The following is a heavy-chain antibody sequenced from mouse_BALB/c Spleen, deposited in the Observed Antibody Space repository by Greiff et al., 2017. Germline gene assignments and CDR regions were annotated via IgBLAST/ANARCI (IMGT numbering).Heavy chain of an antibody. Sequence: EVKLVESGPELVKPGASVKIPCKASGYTFTDYNMDWVKQSHGKSLEWIGDINPNNGGTIYNQKFKGKATLTVDKSSSTAYMELRSLTSEDTAVYYCARGGSLWLPYYFDYWGQGTTLTVSS. V-gene: IGHV1-18*01. CDR1: GYTFTDYN. D-gene: IGHD2-2*01. CDR3: ARGGSLWLPYYFDY. J-gene: IGHJ2*01. CDR2: INPNNGGT.